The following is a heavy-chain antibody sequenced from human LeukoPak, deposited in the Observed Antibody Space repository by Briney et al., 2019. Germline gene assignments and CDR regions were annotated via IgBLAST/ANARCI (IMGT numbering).Heavy chain of an antibody. CDR1: GGSISSYY. D-gene: IGHD2-2*01. CDR2: IYYSGST. V-gene: IGHV4-59*12. J-gene: IGHJ4*02. CDR3: ARDVVAAVGSFDY. Sequence: SETLSLTCTVSGGSISSYYWSWIRQPPGKGLEWIGYIYYSGSTNYNPSLKSRVTVSVDTSKNEFSLKLSSVTAADTAVYYCARDVVAAVGSFDYWGQGTQVTVSS.